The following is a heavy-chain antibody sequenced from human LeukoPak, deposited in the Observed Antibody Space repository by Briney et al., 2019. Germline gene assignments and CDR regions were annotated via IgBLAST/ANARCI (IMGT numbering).Heavy chain of an antibody. D-gene: IGHD3-22*01. V-gene: IGHV4-39*01. CDR2: IYYSGST. CDR3: ASRTLNYYDSSGYYYFDY. Sequence: SETLSLTCTVSGGSISSSSYYWGWIRQPPGKGLEWIGRIYYSGSTYYNPSLKSRVTISVDTSKNQFSLKLSSVTAADTAVYYCASRTLNYYDSSGYYYFDYWGQGTLVTVSS. J-gene: IGHJ4*02. CDR1: GGSISSSSYY.